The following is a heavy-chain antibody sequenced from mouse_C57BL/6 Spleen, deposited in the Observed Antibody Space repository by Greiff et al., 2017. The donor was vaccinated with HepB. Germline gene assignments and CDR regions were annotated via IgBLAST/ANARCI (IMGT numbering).Heavy chain of an antibody. CDR3: ARSSLYTRYFDV. Sequence: QVQLQQSGAELVKPGASVKISCKASGYAFSSYWMNWVKQRPGKGLEWIGQIYPGDGDTNYNGKFKGKATLTADKSSSTAYMQLSSLTSEDSAVYFCARSSLYTRYFDVWGTGTTVTVSS. V-gene: IGHV1-80*01. J-gene: IGHJ1*03. CDR1: GYAFSSYW. CDR2: IYPGDGDT. D-gene: IGHD1-3*01.